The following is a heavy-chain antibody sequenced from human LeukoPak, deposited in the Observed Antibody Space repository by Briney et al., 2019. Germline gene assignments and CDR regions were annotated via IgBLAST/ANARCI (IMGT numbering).Heavy chain of an antibody. V-gene: IGHV3-74*01. CDR2: ISGDGSTT. CDR3: ARDPRNKGFDP. CDR1: GFTLSYYW. J-gene: IGHJ5*02. Sequence: GGSLRLSCAASGFTLSYYWMHWVRQGPGKGLVWVSTISGDGSTTHYADSVKGRFTISRDNAKNTLYLEMNSLRAEHTAVYYCARDPRNKGFDPWGQGTLVTVSS. D-gene: IGHD1/OR15-1a*01.